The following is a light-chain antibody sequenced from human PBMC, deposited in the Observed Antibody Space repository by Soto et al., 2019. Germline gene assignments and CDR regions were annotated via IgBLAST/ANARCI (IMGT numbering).Light chain of an antibody. CDR3: QQANSAPRT. CDR2: SAS. J-gene: IGKJ3*01. Sequence: DIQMTQLPSSMSASVGDRVTITCRASQGFRRWLAWYHQKPGKAPNLLIYSASTLHSGVPSRFSGSGSGTDFTLTISSLQPEDFGTYYCQQANSAPRTFGHGTKVDMK. CDR1: QGFRRW. V-gene: IGKV1-12*01.